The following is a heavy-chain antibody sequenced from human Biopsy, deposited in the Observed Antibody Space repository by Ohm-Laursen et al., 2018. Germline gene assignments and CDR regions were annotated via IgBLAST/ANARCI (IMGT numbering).Heavy chain of an antibody. CDR1: GFTFSSYG. Sequence: SLRLSCAPSGFTFSSYGMHWVRQAPGKGLEWVAAIWYDGSNKNYADSVKGRSTISRDNSKNTLYLQMNSLRGEDTAVYYCAKCMTGGSNYYFHHCGQGTLVTVSS. CDR2: IWYDGSNK. J-gene: IGHJ4*02. V-gene: IGHV3-33*06. D-gene: IGHD2-8*01. CDR3: AKCMTGGSNYYFHH.